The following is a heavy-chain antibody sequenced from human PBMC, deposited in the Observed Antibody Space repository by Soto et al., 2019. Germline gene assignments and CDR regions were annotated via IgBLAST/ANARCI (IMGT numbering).Heavy chain of an antibody. CDR3: ARDDSSIAAAGLDY. CDR2: IWYDGSNK. J-gene: IGHJ4*02. V-gene: IGHV3-33*01. CDR1: GFTFSSYG. D-gene: IGHD6-13*01. Sequence: QVQLVESGGGVVQPGRSLRLSRAASGFTFSSYGMHWVRQAPGKGLEWVAVIWYDGSNKYYADSVKGRFTISRDNSKNTLYLQMNRLRAEDTAVYYCARDDSSIAAAGLDYWGQGTLVTVSS.